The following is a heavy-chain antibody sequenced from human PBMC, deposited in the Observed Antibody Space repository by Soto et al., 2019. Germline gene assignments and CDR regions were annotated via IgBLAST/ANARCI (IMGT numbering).Heavy chain of an antibody. CDR3: ATVGYDSSGDYAN. V-gene: IGHV1-24*01. CDR2: FDPEDGET. Sequence: SVKVSCKVSGYTLTELSMHWVRQAPGKGLEWMGGFDPEDGETIYAQKFQGRVTMTEDTSTDTAYMELSSLRSEDTAVDYCATVGYDSSGDYANWGQGTLVTVSS. D-gene: IGHD3-22*01. J-gene: IGHJ4*02. CDR1: GYTLTELS.